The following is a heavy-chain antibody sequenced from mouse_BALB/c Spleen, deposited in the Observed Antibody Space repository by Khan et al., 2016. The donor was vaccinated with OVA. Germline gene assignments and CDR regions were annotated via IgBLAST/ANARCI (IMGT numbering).Heavy chain of an antibody. J-gene: IGHJ2*01. V-gene: IGHV1-87*01. D-gene: IGHD2-14*01. CDR1: GYTFTTYW. Sequence: VQLQQSGAELARPGASVKLSCKASGYTFTTYWMQWVKQRPGQGLEWIGTIYPGDGDTRYTQNFKDKATLTADKSSSTAYRQLSSLASEDSAVYYCARYRYDYFDYWGQGTTLTVAS. CDR3: ARYRYDYFDY. CDR2: IYPGDGDT.